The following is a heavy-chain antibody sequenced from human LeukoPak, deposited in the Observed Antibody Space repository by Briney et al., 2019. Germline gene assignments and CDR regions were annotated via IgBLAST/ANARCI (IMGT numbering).Heavy chain of an antibody. CDR1: GYTFTSYF. V-gene: IGHV1-46*01. J-gene: IGHJ4*02. D-gene: IGHD6-25*01. Sequence: GASVKVSCKASGYTFTSYFMHWMRQAPGQGPEWMGIINPRGGSTDYSQKFQDRLTMTSDTSTSTVYMELNSLRSEDTVVYFCARVGVTAATADYWGQGTLVTVSS. CDR3: ARVGVTAATADY. CDR2: INPRGGST.